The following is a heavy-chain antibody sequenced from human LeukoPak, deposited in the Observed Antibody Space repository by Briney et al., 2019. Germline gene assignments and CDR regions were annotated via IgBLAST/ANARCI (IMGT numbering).Heavy chain of an antibody. J-gene: IGHJ5*02. CDR2: INPSGDST. CDR3: ARPSYCVFDNCGYWLDP. V-gene: IGHV1-46*01. D-gene: IGHD2-21*01. Sequence: ASVKVSCKTSGYTFTKYLIHWVRQAPGQGLEWMGTINPSGDSTNYAQRFQGRVTLTEDTSTSTVYMELSSLTSEDTAMYYCARPSYCVFDNCGYWLDPWGPGTLITVSS. CDR1: GYTFTKYL.